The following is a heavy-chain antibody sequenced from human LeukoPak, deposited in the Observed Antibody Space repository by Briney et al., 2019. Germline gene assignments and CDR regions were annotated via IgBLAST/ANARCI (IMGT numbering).Heavy chain of an antibody. CDR3: ARQDYYGSGSYYHNWFDP. CDR1: GYSFTTYW. V-gene: IGHV5-51*01. J-gene: IGHJ5*02. Sequence: GESLKISCEASGYSFTTYWIGWVRQMPGKGLEWMGIIYPGDSDTNYSPSFQGHVTISADKSISTAYLQWSSLKASDTAMYYCARQDYYGSGSYYHNWFDPWGQGTLVTVSS. D-gene: IGHD3-10*01. CDR2: IYPGDSDT.